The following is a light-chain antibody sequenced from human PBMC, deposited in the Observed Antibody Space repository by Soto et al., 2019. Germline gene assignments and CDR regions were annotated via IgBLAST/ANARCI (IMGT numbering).Light chain of an antibody. CDR3: SSYTSSSTYV. Sequence: QSVLTQPASVSGSAGQSITISCTGTSSDIGGYNYVSRYQQHPGKAPKLMIYDVSNRPSGVSNRFSGSKSGNTASLTISGLQAEDEADYYCSSYTSSSTYVFRTGTKVTVL. J-gene: IGLJ1*01. CDR2: DVS. V-gene: IGLV2-14*01. CDR1: SSDIGGYNY.